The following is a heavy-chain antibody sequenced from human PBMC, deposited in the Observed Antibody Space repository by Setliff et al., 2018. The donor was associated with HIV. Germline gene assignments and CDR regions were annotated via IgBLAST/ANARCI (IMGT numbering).Heavy chain of an antibody. J-gene: IGHJ3*02. CDR2: IHHTGST. V-gene: IGHV4-34*01. CDR3: AGGLYGGIYNFWSGSGAGGRAFDI. Sequence: SETLSLTCAVYGGSFNANYWTWIRQPPGEGLEWIGEIHHTGSTNYNPSLKSRVTISADTSKKHFSLKLTSVTAADTAMYYCAGGLYGGIYNFWSGSGAGGRAFDIWGQGTMVTVSS. D-gene: IGHD3-3*01. CDR1: GGSFNANY.